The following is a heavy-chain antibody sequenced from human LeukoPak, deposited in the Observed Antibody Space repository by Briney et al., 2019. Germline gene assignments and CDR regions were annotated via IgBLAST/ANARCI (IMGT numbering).Heavy chain of an antibody. D-gene: IGHD3-9*01. Sequence: GESLKISCKGSGYSFTSYWLGWVLQMPGKGLEWMGIIYPGDSDTRYSPSFQGQVTISADKSISTAYLQWSSLKASDTAMYYCARLFDILTGYSTLDYWGQGTLVTVSS. J-gene: IGHJ4*02. V-gene: IGHV5-51*01. CDR1: GYSFTSYW. CDR3: ARLFDILTGYSTLDY. CDR2: IYPGDSDT.